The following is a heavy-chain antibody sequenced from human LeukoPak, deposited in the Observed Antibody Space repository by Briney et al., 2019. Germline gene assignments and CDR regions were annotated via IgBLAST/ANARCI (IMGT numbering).Heavy chain of an antibody. J-gene: IGHJ4*02. Sequence: GGSLRLSCAASGFTFSSYAMSWVRQAPGKGLEWVSAISGSGGSTYYADSVKGRFSISRDNSKNTLYLQMNSLRAEDTAVYYCARIDSSGYYQAPLYFDYWGQGTLVTVSS. CDR1: GFTFSSYA. CDR3: ARIDSSGYYQAPLYFDY. D-gene: IGHD3-22*01. V-gene: IGHV3-23*01. CDR2: ISGSGGST.